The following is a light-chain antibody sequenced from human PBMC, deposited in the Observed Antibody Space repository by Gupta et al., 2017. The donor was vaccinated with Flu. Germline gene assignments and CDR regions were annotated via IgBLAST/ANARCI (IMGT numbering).Light chain of an antibody. J-gene: IGKJ4*02. CDR2: GVS. V-gene: IGKV1-5*01. Sequence: IQTTQSPTTLSASVGDRVTITCRASQRLNYWLSWFQQKPGQAPNLLIYGVSNLESGVPARFSGSGSGTEFTLTISSLQPEDFASYYCQQDNKYPRMFGGGTKVEVE. CDR1: QRLNYW. CDR3: QQDNKYPRM.